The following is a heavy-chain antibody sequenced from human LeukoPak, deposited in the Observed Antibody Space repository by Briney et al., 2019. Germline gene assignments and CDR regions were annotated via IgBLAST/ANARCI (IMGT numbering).Heavy chain of an antibody. CDR3: ARANLRFGGIEAARGAFDL. D-gene: IGHD6-25*01. CDR2: ISWNSGSI. V-gene: IGHV3-9*01. CDR1: GFTFDDYA. Sequence: GGSLRLSCAASGFTFDDYAMQWVRQAPGKGLEWVSGISWNSGSIGYADSVKGRFTISRDNAKNSLYLQTSSLRAEDSALYYCARANLRFGGIEAARGAFDLWGQGTTVTVS. J-gene: IGHJ3*01.